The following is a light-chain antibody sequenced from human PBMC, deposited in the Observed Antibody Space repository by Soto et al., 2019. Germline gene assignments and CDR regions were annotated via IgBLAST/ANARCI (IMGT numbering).Light chain of an antibody. J-gene: IGKJ4*01. CDR3: QQYNSYPLT. Sequence: DIQMTQSPSTLSASVGDRVTITCRASQSSSSWLAWYQQKPGKAPKLLIYDASSLESGVPARFSGSVSGTEVTLTISSLQPDDFATYYCQQYNSYPLTFGGGTKVEIK. CDR2: DAS. CDR1: QSSSSW. V-gene: IGKV1-5*01.